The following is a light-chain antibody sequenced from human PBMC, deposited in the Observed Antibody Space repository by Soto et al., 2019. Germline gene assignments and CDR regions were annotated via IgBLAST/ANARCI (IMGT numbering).Light chain of an antibody. CDR3: QQYKSYPFT. CDR2: AIS. Sequence: DIQMTQSPSSLSASVGDRVTITCRASQGISNHLAWFQQRPGKAPKSLINAISSLHSGVPSKFSGSGSGTDFTLTISSLQPEDCATYYCQQYKSYPFTFGPGTKVDIK. V-gene: IGKV1-16*02. J-gene: IGKJ3*01. CDR1: QGISNH.